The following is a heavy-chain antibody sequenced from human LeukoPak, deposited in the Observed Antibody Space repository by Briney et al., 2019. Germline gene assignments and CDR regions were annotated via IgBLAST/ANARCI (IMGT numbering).Heavy chain of an antibody. Sequence: ASVKASCKVSGYTLTELSMHWVRQAPGKGLEWMGGFDPEDGETIYAQKFQGRVTMTEDTSTDTAYMELSSLRSEDTAVYYCATSQPLGFRIPFDYWGQGTLVTVSS. D-gene: IGHD1-14*01. V-gene: IGHV1-24*01. CDR2: FDPEDGET. CDR1: GYTLTELS. CDR3: ATSQPLGFRIPFDY. J-gene: IGHJ4*02.